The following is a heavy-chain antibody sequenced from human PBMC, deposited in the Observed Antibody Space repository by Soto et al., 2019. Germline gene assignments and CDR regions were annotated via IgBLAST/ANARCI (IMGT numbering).Heavy chain of an antibody. CDR2: IRQDGGEK. D-gene: IGHD6-13*01. Sequence: EVQLMESGGGLVLPGGSLRLSCAGSGFRFSDYRMSWVRQAPGKGLEWVANIRQDGGEKYYVDSVKGRFIISRDNAKNSLYLQMNSLRAEDTAVYYCVRDQQSGRDNWYFDLWGRGTLVTVSS. V-gene: IGHV3-7*04. J-gene: IGHJ2*01. CDR3: VRDQQSGRDNWYFDL. CDR1: GFRFSDYR.